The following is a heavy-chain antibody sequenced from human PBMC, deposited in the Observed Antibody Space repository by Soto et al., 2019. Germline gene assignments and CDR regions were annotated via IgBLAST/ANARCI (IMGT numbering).Heavy chain of an antibody. J-gene: IGHJ5*02. D-gene: IGHD1-26*01. CDR2: IWYDGSNK. V-gene: IGHV3-33*01. Sequence: QVQLVESGGGVVQPGRSLRLSCAASGFTFSSYGMHWVRQAPGKGLEWVAVIWYDGSNKYYADSVKGRFTISRDNSKNTLYLQMNSLRAEDTAVYYCARAEWESSYGLHFTWGQGTLVTVSS. CDR1: GFTFSSYG. CDR3: ARAEWESSYGLHFT.